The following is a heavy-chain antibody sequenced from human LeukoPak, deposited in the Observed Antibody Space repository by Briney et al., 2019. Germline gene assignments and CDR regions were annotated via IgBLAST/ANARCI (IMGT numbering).Heavy chain of an antibody. CDR1: GGSISSGDYY. J-gene: IGHJ6*02. CDR2: INHSGST. D-gene: IGHD3-3*01. Sequence: PSETLSLTCTVSGGSISSGDYYWSWIRQPPGKRLEWIGEINHSGSTNYNPSLKSRVTISVDTSKNQFSLKLSSVTAADAAVYYCARDVDYDFWSGPLDYYYYGMDVWGQGTTVTVSS. CDR3: ARDVDYDFWSGPLDYYYYGMDV. V-gene: IGHV4-39*07.